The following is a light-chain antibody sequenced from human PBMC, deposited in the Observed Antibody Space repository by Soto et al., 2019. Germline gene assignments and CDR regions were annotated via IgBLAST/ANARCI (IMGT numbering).Light chain of an antibody. CDR2: KAS. CDR3: QQYNSYSRT. V-gene: IGKV1-5*03. CDR1: QSISSW. Sequence: DIQMTQSPSTLSASVGDRVTITCRASQSISSWLAWYQQKPGKAPKLLIYKASSLESGVPSRFSSSGSGTEFTLTISSLQPDDFATYYCQQYNSYSRTFGQRTKVEIK. J-gene: IGKJ1*01.